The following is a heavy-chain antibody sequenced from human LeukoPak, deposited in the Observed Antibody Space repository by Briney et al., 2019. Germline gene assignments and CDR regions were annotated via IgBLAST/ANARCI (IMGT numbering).Heavy chain of an antibody. Sequence: GGSLRLSCAASGFTFSSYWMSWVRQAPGKGLEWVANIKQDGSEKYYVDSVKGRFTISRDNAKNSLYLQMNSLRAEDTAVYYCARDTTITIFGVVRYYYYMDVWGKGTTVTVSS. D-gene: IGHD3-3*01. V-gene: IGHV3-7*01. CDR3: ARDTTITIFGVVRYYYYMDV. CDR1: GFTFSSYW. CDR2: IKQDGSEK. J-gene: IGHJ6*03.